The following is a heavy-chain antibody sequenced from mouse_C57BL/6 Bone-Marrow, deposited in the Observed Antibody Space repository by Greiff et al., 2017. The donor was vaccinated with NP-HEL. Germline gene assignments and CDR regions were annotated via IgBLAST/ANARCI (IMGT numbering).Heavy chain of an antibody. CDR1: GFTFSDYY. V-gene: IGHV5-12*01. Sequence: VQLKESGGGLVQPGGSLKLSCAASGFTFSDYYMYWVRQTPEKRLEWVAYISNGGGSTYYPDTVKGRFTISRDNAKNTLYLQMSRLKSEDTAMYYCARGGFYYGSSLAYWGQGTLVTVS. D-gene: IGHD1-1*01. CDR2: ISNGGGST. J-gene: IGHJ3*01. CDR3: ARGGFYYGSSLAY.